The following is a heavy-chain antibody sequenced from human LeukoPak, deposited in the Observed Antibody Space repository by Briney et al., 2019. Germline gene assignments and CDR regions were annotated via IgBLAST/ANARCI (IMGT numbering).Heavy chain of an antibody. CDR3: ARGSSGSYYTLFDY. V-gene: IGHV3-21*01. CDR2: ITSSSSYI. Sequence: PGGSLRLSCAASGFTFSSYSMNWVRQAPGRGLEWVSSITSSSSYIYYADSVKGRFTISRDNAKNSLYLQMNSLRAEDTAVYYCARGSSGSYYTLFDYWGQGTLVTVSS. CDR1: GFTFSSYS. J-gene: IGHJ4*02. D-gene: IGHD3-10*01.